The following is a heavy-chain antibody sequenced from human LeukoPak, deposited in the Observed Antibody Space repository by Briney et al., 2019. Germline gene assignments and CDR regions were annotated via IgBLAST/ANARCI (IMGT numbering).Heavy chain of an antibody. CDR2: INHSGST. J-gene: IGHJ6*03. V-gene: IGHV4-34*01. CDR3: ARVKDPGGYYYYYYMDV. D-gene: IGHD3-16*01. Sequence: SETLSLTCAVYGGSFSGYYWSWIRQPPGKGLEWIGEINHSGSTNYNPSLKSRVTISVDTSKNQFSLKLRSVTAADTAMYYCARVKDPGGYYYYYYMDVWGKGTTVTVSS. CDR1: GGSFSGYY.